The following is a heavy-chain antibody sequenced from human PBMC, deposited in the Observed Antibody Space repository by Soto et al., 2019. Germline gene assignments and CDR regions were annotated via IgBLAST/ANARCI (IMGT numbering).Heavy chain of an antibody. D-gene: IGHD1-7*01. V-gene: IGHV5-10-1*01. J-gene: IGHJ5*02. CDR3: AREKSDLELFNWLDP. CDR1: GDSFTNYC. Sequence: PGESLKISCNGSGDSFTNYCINWVLQMPGKGLEWVGRIDPSDSYSSYSPSFQGHVTISADKSISTAYLQWNSLKASDTAIYYCAREKSDLELFNWLDPWGQGTLVTVSS. CDR2: IDPSDSYS.